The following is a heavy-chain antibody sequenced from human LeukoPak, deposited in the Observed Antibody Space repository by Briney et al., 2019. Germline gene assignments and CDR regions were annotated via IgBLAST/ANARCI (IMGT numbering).Heavy chain of an antibody. J-gene: IGHJ4*02. Sequence: ASVKVSCKASGYTFTSYGISWVRQAPGQGLEWMGWISAYNGNTNYAQKLQGRVTMTTDTSTSTAYMELRSLRSDDTAVYYYAREYYDILTGYKDHLDYWGQGTLVTVSS. D-gene: IGHD3-9*01. CDR2: ISAYNGNT. CDR1: GYTFTSYG. V-gene: IGHV1-18*01. CDR3: AREYYDILTGYKDHLDY.